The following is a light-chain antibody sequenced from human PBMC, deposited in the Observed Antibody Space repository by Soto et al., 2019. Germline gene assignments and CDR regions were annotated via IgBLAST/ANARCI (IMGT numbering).Light chain of an antibody. Sequence: QSALTQPPSASGSPGQSVTISCTGTSSDVGGYNYVSWYQQHPGKAPKLMIYEVSKRPSGVPDRFSGSKSGNTASLTVSGLQAEDEADYYCSSYAGSFAVFGGGTQLTVL. CDR3: SSYAGSFAV. CDR1: SSDVGGYNY. J-gene: IGLJ2*01. CDR2: EVS. V-gene: IGLV2-8*01.